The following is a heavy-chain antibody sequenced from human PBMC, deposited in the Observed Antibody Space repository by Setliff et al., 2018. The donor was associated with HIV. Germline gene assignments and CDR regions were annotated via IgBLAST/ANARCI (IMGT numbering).Heavy chain of an antibody. J-gene: IGHJ4*02. Sequence: SETLSLTCTVSGGSISSGRYYWSWIRQPAGKGLEWIGHIYTGGSPNYNPSLMSRVTISIDTSKDQLSLKLNSVTAADTAVYYCARVGGFFGETRPPPDYWGRGALVTVSS. D-gene: IGHD3-10*01. CDR2: IYTGGSP. CDR3: ARVGGFFGETRPPPDY. V-gene: IGHV4-61*09. CDR1: GGSISSGRYY.